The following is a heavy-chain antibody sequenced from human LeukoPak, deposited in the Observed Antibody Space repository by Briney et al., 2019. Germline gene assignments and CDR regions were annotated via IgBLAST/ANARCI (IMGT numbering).Heavy chain of an antibody. CDR1: GYTLTELS. CDR3: ATDGSTPDAFDI. Sequence: ASVKVSCKVSGYTLTELSMHWVRQAPGKGLEWMGGFDPEDGETIYAQKFQGRVTMTEDTSTDTAYMELSSLRSEDTAVYYCATDGSTPDAFDIWGQGTMVTVSS. D-gene: IGHD5-12*01. J-gene: IGHJ3*02. CDR2: FDPEDGET. V-gene: IGHV1-24*01.